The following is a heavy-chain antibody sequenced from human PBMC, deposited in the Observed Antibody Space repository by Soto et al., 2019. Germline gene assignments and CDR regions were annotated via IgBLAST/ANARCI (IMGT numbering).Heavy chain of an antibody. CDR2: ISSSSSYI. J-gene: IGHJ4*02. CDR3: AREWFGELLRERAYDC. CDR1: GFNFSSYS. D-gene: IGHD3-10*01. V-gene: IGHV3-21*01. Sequence: GVSLILSYAASGFNFSSYSMNWVRQAPGKGLEWVSSISSSSSYIYYADSVKGRFTISRDNAKNSLYLQMNSLRAEDTAVYYCAREWFGELLRERAYDCWGQGTLVTVSS.